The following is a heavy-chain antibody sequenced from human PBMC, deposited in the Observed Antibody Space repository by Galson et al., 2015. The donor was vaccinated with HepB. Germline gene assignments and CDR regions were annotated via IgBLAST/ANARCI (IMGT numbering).Heavy chain of an antibody. CDR3: ARDGFYYRYFDY. Sequence: TLSLTCTVSGGSISSGGYYWSWIRQHPGKGLEWIGYIYYSGSTYYNPSLKSRVTISVDTSKNQFSLKLSSVTAADTAVYYCARDGFYYRYFDYWGQGTLVTVSS. V-gene: IGHV4-31*03. CDR1: GGSISSGGYY. J-gene: IGHJ4*02. D-gene: IGHD3-22*01. CDR2: IYYSGST.